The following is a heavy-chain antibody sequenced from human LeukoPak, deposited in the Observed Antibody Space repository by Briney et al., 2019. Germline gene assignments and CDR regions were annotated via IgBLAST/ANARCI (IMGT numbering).Heavy chain of an antibody. J-gene: IGHJ4*02. Sequence: ASVKVSCKASGYTFTSYGISWVRQAPGQGLEWMAWISAYNGNTDYAQRFQGRVTMTTDTSTSTAYMELRSLRSDDTAVYYCAREPDTSTWVGPEFDYWGQGTLVTVSS. CDR2: ISAYNGNT. CDR1: GYTFTSYG. D-gene: IGHD2-2*01. V-gene: IGHV1-18*01. CDR3: AREPDTSTWVGPEFDY.